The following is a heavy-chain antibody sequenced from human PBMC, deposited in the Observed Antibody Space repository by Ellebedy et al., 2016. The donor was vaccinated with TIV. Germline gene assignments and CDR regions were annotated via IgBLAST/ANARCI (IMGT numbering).Heavy chain of an antibody. CDR3: AREMSDYGGNPPFHP. D-gene: IGHD4-23*01. CDR2: INTYGSRT. V-gene: IGHV3-74*01. Sequence: PGGSLRLSCAASGFTFSTYWMHWVRQAPGKGLMWVSRINTYGSRTGSADSVKGRFTISRDNAKNSLYLQMNSLRAEDTAVYYCAREMSDYGGNPPFHPWGQGTLVTVSS. J-gene: IGHJ5*02. CDR1: GFTFSTYW.